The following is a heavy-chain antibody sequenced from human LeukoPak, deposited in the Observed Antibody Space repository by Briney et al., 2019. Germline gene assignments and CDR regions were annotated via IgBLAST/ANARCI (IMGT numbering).Heavy chain of an antibody. CDR3: AVGRCGGDCSLYFQH. V-gene: IGHV1-69*05. D-gene: IGHD2-21*02. J-gene: IGHJ1*01. CDR1: GGTFSSYA. CDR2: IIPIFGTA. Sequence: ASVKVSCKASGGTFSSYAISWVRQAPGQGLEWMGGIIPIFGTANYAQKFQGRVTITTDESTSTTYMELSSLRSEDTAVYYCAVGRCGGDCSLYFQHWGQGTLVTVSS.